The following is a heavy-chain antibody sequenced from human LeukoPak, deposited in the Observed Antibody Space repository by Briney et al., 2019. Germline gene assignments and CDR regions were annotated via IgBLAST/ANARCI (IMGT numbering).Heavy chain of an antibody. V-gene: IGHV4-30-4*01. CDR3: ARAPPMRFGH. J-gene: IGHJ5*02. CDR2: VYYSGST. Sequence: SETLSLTCTVSGGSISSGDYYWSWIRQPPGKGLEWIGYVYYSGSTYYNPSLKSRVTISVDTSKNQFSLKLSSVTAADTAVYYCARAPPMRFGHWGQGTLVTVSS. CDR1: GGSISSGDYY. D-gene: IGHD3-22*01.